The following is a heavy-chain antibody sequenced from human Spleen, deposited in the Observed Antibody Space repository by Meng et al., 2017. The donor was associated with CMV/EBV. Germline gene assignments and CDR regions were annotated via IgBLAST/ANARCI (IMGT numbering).Heavy chain of an antibody. V-gene: IGHV3-23*01. CDR3: AREVHIYYYYYGMDV. Sequence: GGSLRLSCAASGFTFSNYAMSWVRQAPGKGLEWVSSISGGGGSTYYADSVKGRFTVSRDNSKNTLYLQMNSLRAEDTAVYYCAREVHIYYYYYGMDVWGQGTTVTVSS. CDR1: GFTFSNYA. D-gene: IGHD1-1*01. CDR2: ISGGGGST. J-gene: IGHJ6*02.